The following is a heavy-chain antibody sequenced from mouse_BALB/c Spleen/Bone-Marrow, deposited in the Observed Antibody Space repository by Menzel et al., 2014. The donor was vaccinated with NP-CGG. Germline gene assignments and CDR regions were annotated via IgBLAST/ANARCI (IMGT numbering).Heavy chain of an antibody. J-gene: IGHJ4*01. D-gene: IGHD1-1*01. CDR3: ARRYYYGSSYAMDY. Sequence: ESGPGILQPSQTLSLTCSFSGFSLSTSGMGVGWIRQPSGKGLEWLAHIWWDDDKRYNPALKSRLTISKDTSSNQVFLKIASVDTADTATYYCARRYYYGSSYAMDYWGQGTSVTVSS. CDR2: IWWDDDK. V-gene: IGHV8-8*01. CDR1: GFSLSTSGMG.